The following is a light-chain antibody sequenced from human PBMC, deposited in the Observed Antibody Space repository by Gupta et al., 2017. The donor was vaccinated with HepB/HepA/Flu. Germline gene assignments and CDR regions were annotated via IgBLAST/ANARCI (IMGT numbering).Light chain of an antibody. CDR2: WAS. Sequence: VSLGERATINCKSSQSVLYSSNNKNYLAWYQQKPGQPPKLLIYWASTRESGVPDRFSGSGYGTDLTLTISSRQAEDVAVYYCQQYDSNPPITFGGGTKVEIK. CDR1: QSVLYSSNNKNY. CDR3: QQYDSNPPIT. V-gene: IGKV4-1*01. J-gene: IGKJ4*01.